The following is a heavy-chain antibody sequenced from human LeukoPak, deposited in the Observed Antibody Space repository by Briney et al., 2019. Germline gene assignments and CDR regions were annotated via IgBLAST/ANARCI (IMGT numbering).Heavy chain of an antibody. J-gene: IGHJ4*02. V-gene: IGHV1-69*04. CDR1: GGTFSSYA. Sequence: SVKVSCKASGGTFSSYAISWVRQAPGQGLEWMGRTIPIFGITNYAQKFQGRVTITADKSTSTAYMELSSLRSEDTAVYYCARGGGDGYNYRFDYWGQGTLVTVSS. CDR3: ARGGGDGYNYRFDY. CDR2: TIPIFGIT. D-gene: IGHD5-24*01.